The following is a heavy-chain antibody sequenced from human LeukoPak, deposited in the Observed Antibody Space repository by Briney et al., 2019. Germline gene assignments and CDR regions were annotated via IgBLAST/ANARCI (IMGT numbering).Heavy chain of an antibody. D-gene: IGHD5-18*01. CDR2: ISGSGGST. CDR1: GFTFSSYA. J-gene: IGHJ4*02. V-gene: IGHV3-23*01. Sequence: GGSLRLSCAASGFTFSSYAMSWVRQAPGKGLEWVSAISGSGGSTYYADSVKGRFTISRDNGQNTLYLQMNSLRAEDTAVYYCAREGRGYSYAFEYWGQGTLVTVSS. CDR3: AREGRGYSYAFEY.